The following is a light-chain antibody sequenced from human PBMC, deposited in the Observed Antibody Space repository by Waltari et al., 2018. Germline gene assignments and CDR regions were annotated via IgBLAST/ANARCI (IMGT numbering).Light chain of an antibody. Sequence: DIQMTQSPSSLSASVGDRVTLTCRASQSIRSYLNWYQQKPGKAPTLLIYAASSLQSGVPSRFSGTGSGTDFTLTISSLQPEDFATYYCQQSYSSPQTFGQGTKVEIK. CDR1: QSIRSY. CDR3: QQSYSSPQT. J-gene: IGKJ1*01. V-gene: IGKV1-39*01. CDR2: AAS.